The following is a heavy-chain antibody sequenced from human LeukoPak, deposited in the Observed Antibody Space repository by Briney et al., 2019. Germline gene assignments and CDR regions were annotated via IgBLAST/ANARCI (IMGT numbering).Heavy chain of an antibody. V-gene: IGHV3-33*06. D-gene: IGHD3-3*01. CDR3: AKSPPLLRFLEWLPSYFDY. CDR1: GFTFSSYG. J-gene: IGHJ4*02. Sequence: PGRSLRLSCAASGFTFSSYGMHWVRQAPGKGLEWVAVIWYDGSNKYYADSVKGRFTISRDNSKNTLYLQMNSLRAEDTAVYYCAKSPPLLRFLEWLPSYFDYWGQGTLVTVSS. CDR2: IWYDGSNK.